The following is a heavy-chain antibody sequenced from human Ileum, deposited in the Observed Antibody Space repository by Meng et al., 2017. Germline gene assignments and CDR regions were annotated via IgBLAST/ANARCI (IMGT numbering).Heavy chain of an antibody. V-gene: IGHV4-59*01. CDR3: ARHPRVAQYQNYNFDY. CDR1: GGSSSGSY. D-gene: IGHD1-7*01. CDR2: FYDSEDT. Sequence: SQTLSPTCTVSGGSSSGSYWSWIRQLPGKGLEWIAYFYDSEDTSYNPSLKSRVTISLDMSRNQFSLRLSSVTAADTAIYYCARHPRVAQYQNYNFDYWGQGSLVTVSS. J-gene: IGHJ4*02.